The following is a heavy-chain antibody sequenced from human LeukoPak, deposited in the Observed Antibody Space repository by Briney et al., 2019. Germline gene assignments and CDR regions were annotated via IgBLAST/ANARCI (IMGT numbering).Heavy chain of an antibody. V-gene: IGHV4-34*01. CDR2: INHSGST. D-gene: IGHD3-10*01. CDR1: GGSLSGYY. J-gene: IGHJ4*02. Sequence: PSETLSLTCAVYGGSLSGYYWSWLRQPPGKGLEWIGEINHSGSTNYNPSLKSRVTISVDTSKNQFSLKLSSVTAADTAVYYCARGPVWFGELYWGQGTLVTVSS. CDR3: ARGPVWFGELY.